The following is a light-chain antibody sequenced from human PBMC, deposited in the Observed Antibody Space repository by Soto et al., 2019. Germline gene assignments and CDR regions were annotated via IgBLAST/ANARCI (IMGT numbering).Light chain of an antibody. J-gene: IGKJ3*01. V-gene: IGKV1-5*03. CDR1: QSLRDR. CDR3: QQYNSSAFT. CDR2: GAS. Sequence: DILMTQSPSTLSASVGDRVTFTCRASQSLRDRVAWFQQKPGHAPKLLIYGASNLESGVPSRFSGSGSGTEFTLTISGLQPDDFATYYCQQYNSSAFTFGPGTKLYIK.